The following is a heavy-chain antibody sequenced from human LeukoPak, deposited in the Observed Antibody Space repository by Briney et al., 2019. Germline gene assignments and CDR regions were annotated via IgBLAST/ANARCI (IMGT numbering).Heavy chain of an antibody. CDR1: GFTFTNYW. Sequence: GGSLRLSCAASGFTFTNYWMSWVRQAPGRGLEWVANIKPDESETYYVDSVKGRFSFSRDNAKNSLYLQMNSLRAEDTAVYFCVSLGNYGSGSFAFNYWGQGALVTVSS. J-gene: IGHJ4*02. CDR3: VSLGNYGSGSFAFNY. D-gene: IGHD3-10*01. CDR2: IKPDESET. V-gene: IGHV3-7*05.